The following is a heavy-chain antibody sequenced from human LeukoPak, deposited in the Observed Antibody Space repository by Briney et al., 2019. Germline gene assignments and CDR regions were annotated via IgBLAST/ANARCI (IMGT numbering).Heavy chain of an antibody. CDR2: IKGDGSST. Sequence: SGGSLRLSCAASGFAFSGFWMHWVRQAPGKGLVWVSRIKGDGSSTSYADSVKGRITISRDNANNTLYLQMNSLRGVDTAVYYCAREMATGVDAFDMWGQGTMVTVFS. D-gene: IGHD5-24*01. CDR1: GFAFSGFW. J-gene: IGHJ3*02. CDR3: AREMATGVDAFDM. V-gene: IGHV3-74*01.